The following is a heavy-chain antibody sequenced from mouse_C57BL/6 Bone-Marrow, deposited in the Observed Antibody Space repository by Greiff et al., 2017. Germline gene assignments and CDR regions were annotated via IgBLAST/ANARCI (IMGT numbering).Heavy chain of an antibody. V-gene: IGHV5-17*01. Sequence: EVKLMESGGGLVKPGGSLKLSCAASGFTFSDYGMHWVRQAPEKGLEWVAYISSGSSTTYYADTVKGRFTISRDNAKNTLFLQMTSLRSEDTAMYYCAREGDYGGAWFAYWGQGTLVTVSA. CDR3: AREGDYGGAWFAY. J-gene: IGHJ3*01. CDR1: GFTFSDYG. D-gene: IGHD2-4*01. CDR2: ISSGSSTT.